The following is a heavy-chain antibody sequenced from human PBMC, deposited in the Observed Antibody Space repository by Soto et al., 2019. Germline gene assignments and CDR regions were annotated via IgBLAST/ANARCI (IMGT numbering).Heavy chain of an antibody. CDR3: AREEPSLYCRGGSCSIPHFAY. D-gene: IGHD2-15*01. V-gene: IGHV5-51*01. Sequence: GESLKISCKGSGYSFTNYWIGWVRQMPGKGLEWMGIIYPGDSDTRYSPSFQGQVTISADKSISTAYLQWSSLKASDTAMYYCAREEPSLYCRGGSCSIPHFAYWGRGTLVTVSS. J-gene: IGHJ4*02. CDR2: IYPGDSDT. CDR1: GYSFTNYW.